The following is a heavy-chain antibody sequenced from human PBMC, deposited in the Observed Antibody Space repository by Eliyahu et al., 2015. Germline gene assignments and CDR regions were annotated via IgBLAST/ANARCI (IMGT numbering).Heavy chain of an antibody. CDR2: ISYDGNTK. J-gene: IGHJ5*01. D-gene: IGHD1-26*01. Sequence: RLSCVASGFTFSHYGMHWVRQSSGKGLDWVALISYDGNTKYYADSVEGRFTISRDNTKKTLYLQMTSLRPEDTAVYYCAKDEGGGSYYLIDSWGHGTLVTVSS. V-gene: IGHV3-30*18. CDR3: AKDEGGGSYYLIDS. CDR1: GFTFSHYG.